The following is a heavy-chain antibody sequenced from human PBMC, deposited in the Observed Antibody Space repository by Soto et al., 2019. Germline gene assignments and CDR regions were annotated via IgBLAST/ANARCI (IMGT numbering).Heavy chain of an antibody. CDR1: GFSLSTSGVG. D-gene: IGHD4-17*01. CDR3: AHRLATVTTEHDAFDI. J-gene: IGHJ3*02. Sequence: QITLKESGPTLVKPTQTLTLTCTFSGFSLSTSGVGVGWIRQPPGMALEWLALIYWDDDKRYSPSLKSRLTITKDTSKNQVVLTMTNMDPVDTATYYCAHRLATVTTEHDAFDIWGQGTMVTVSS. CDR2: IYWDDDK. V-gene: IGHV2-5*02.